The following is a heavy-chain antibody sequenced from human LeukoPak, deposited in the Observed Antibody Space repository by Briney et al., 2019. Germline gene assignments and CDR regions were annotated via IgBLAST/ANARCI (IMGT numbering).Heavy chain of an antibody. D-gene: IGHD3-3*01. Sequence: GGSLRLSCAASGFTFSSYGMHWVRQAPGKGLEWVAFIRYDGCNKYYADSVKGRFTISRDNSKNTLYLQMNSLRAEDTAVYYCAKTLRSGPNIWGQGTMVTVSS. V-gene: IGHV3-30*02. J-gene: IGHJ3*02. CDR3: AKTLRSGPNI. CDR2: IRYDGCNK. CDR1: GFTFSSYG.